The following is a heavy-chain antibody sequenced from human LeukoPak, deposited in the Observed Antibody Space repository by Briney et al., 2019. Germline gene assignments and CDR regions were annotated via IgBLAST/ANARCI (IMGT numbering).Heavy chain of an antibody. CDR2: IGNTET. CDR1: GFPFEKNA. D-gene: IGHD5-18*01. J-gene: IGHJ4*02. CDR3: AKDWMQFNRVFDCFDS. V-gene: IGHV3-23*01. Sequence: GRSLRISSATSGFPFEKNAMSGVRQAPGKGLEWVATIGNTETFYADSVTGRFTISRDNSKNTVNLQMNRLRVEDTAIYYCAKDWMQFNRVFDCFDSWGQGTLVSVFS.